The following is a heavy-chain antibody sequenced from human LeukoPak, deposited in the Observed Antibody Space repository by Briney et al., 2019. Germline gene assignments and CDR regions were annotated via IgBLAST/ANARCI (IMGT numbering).Heavy chain of an antibody. V-gene: IGHV4-34*01. D-gene: IGHD3-3*01. CDR1: GGSFSGYY. CDR3: ARGYYDFWSGYQHRYYYYYMDV. J-gene: IGHJ6*03. Sequence: SETLSLTCAVYGGSFSGYYWSWIRQPPGKGLEWIGEINHSGSTNYNPSLKSRVTISVDTSKNQFSLKLSSVTAADTAVYYCARGYYDFWSGYQHRYYYYYMDVWGKGTTVTVSS. CDR2: INHSGST.